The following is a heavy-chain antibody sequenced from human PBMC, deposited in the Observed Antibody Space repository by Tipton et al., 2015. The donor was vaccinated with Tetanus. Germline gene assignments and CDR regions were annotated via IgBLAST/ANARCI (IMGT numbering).Heavy chain of an antibody. CDR1: GDFVTFGSYY. V-gene: IGHV4-39*07. CDR3: ARSKLLWFGESLSGFDS. Sequence: TLSLTCTVSGDFVTFGSYYWGWIRQPPGKGLEWIGSVYYSGTTYYNASLESRVTISIDTSKRQISMKLTSVTAADTAVYYCARSKLLWFGESLSGFDSWGQGTLVTVSA. CDR2: VYYSGTT. D-gene: IGHD3-10*01. J-gene: IGHJ4*02.